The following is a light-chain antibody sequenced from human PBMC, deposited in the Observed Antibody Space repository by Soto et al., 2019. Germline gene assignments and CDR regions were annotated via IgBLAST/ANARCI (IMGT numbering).Light chain of an antibody. CDR3: QQYGNWPLT. Sequence: ETVMTQSPATLSVSPGERTTLSCRASQSVSGDLAWYQQKPGQAPRLLIYGASTRATGIPARFSGSGSGTEFTLTMSSLQSEDFAVYYCQQYGNWPLTFGQGTRLEIK. J-gene: IGKJ5*01. CDR2: GAS. CDR1: QSVSGD. V-gene: IGKV3-15*01.